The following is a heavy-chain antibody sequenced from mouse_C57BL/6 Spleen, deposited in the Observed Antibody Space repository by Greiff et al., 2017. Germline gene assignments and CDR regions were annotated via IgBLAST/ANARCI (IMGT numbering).Heavy chain of an antibody. Sequence: EVKLMESGPGLVKPSQSLSLTCSVTGYSITSGYYWNWIRQFPGNKLEWMGYISYDGSNNYNPSLKNRISITRDTSKNQFFLKLNSVTTEDTATYYCARGYDYDEGMDYWGQGTSVTVSS. CDR2: ISYDGSN. J-gene: IGHJ4*01. CDR3: ARGYDYDEGMDY. V-gene: IGHV3-6*01. CDR1: GYSITSGYY. D-gene: IGHD2-4*01.